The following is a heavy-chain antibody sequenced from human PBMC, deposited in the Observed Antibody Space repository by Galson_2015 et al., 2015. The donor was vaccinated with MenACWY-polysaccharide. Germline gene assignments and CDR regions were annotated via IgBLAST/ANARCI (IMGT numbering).Heavy chain of an antibody. V-gene: IGHV3-74*01. CDR1: GFSLSTYW. CDR3: TKAGAKYCSGSSCHFNWFDP. CDR2: INADGSAT. D-gene: IGHD2-15*01. J-gene: IGHJ5*02. Sequence: SLRLSCAASGFSLSTYWMHWVRHAPGKGLVWVSRINADGSATGYADTVRGRFTISRDNAKNTLYLEMNSLRAEDTAVYYCTKAGAKYCSGSSCHFNWFDPWGQGTLVTVSS.